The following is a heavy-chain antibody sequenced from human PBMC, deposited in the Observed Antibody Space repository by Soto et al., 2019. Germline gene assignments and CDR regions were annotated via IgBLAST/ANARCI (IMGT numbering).Heavy chain of an antibody. J-gene: IGHJ3*02. V-gene: IGHV3-30-3*01. CDR2: ISYDGSNK. Sequence: QVQLVESGGGVVQPGRSLRLSCAASGFTFSSYAMHWVRQAPGKGLEWVAVISYDGSNKYYADSVKGRFTISRDNSKNTLYLQMNRLRAEDTAVYYCARDLSIGGNAFDIWGQGTMVTVSS. D-gene: IGHD3-16*01. CDR3: ARDLSIGGNAFDI. CDR1: GFTFSSYA.